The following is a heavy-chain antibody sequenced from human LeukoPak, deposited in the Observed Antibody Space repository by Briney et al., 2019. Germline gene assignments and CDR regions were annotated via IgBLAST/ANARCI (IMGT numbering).Heavy chain of an antibody. D-gene: IGHD3-10*01. Sequence: SETLSLTCTVSGGSISSTSFYWGWIRQPPGKGLEWIGTIYYSENTYYNPSLKSPVTISVDTSKNQFSLKLNSVTAADTAVYYCARQYYGSEDNWGQGTLVTVSS. CDR3: ARQYYGSEDN. J-gene: IGHJ4*02. CDR2: IYYSENT. V-gene: IGHV4-39*07. CDR1: GGSISSTSFY.